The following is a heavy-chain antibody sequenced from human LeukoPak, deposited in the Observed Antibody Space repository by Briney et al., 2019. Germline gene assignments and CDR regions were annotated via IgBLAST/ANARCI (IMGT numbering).Heavy chain of an antibody. CDR3: AKLKGRSLVSGAFDI. D-gene: IGHD3-10*01. CDR1: GFTFSSYA. V-gene: IGHV3-23*01. Sequence: GGSLRLSCAASGFTFSSYAMSWVRQAPGKGLEWVSAISGSGGSTYYVDSVKGRFTISRDNSKNTLYLQMNSLRAEDTAVYYCAKLKGRSLVSGAFDIWGQGTMVTVSS. CDR2: ISGSGGST. J-gene: IGHJ3*02.